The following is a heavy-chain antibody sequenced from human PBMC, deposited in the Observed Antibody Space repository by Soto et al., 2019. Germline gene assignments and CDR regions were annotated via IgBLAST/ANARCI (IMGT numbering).Heavy chain of an antibody. D-gene: IGHD1-20*01. CDR1: GGTFSSYA. J-gene: IGHJ5*02. Sequence: SVKVPCKASGGTFSSYAISWVRQAPGQGLEWMGGIIPIFGTANYAQKFQGRVTITADKSTSTAYMELSSLRSEDTAVYYCARGKKRVGYNWNKSWFDPWGQGTLVTVSS. CDR3: ARGKKRVGYNWNKSWFDP. CDR2: IIPIFGTA. V-gene: IGHV1-69*06.